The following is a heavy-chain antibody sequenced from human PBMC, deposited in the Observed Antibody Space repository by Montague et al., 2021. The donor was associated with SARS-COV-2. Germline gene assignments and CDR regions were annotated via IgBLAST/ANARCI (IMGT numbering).Heavy chain of an antibody. CDR3: ARHSVSEDGTFFRSYFDP. Sequence: SETLSLTCTVSGGTVRDYYWNWIRQTPGKGLEWIGYISYNGYTKYNPSLESRVTLSVDTPGNQFFLSLRSVTASDTATYFCARHSVSEDGTFFRSYFDPWGQGAQVIVSS. CDR1: GGTVRDYY. D-gene: IGHD1-1*01. J-gene: IGHJ5*02. CDR2: ISYNGYT. V-gene: IGHV4-59*08.